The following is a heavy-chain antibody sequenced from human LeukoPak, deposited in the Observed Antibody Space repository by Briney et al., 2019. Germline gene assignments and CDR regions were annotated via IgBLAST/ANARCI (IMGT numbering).Heavy chain of an antibody. J-gene: IGHJ4*02. CDR2: IIPIFGTA. CDR3: ARVTMVRGVMGY. V-gene: IGHV1-69*13. D-gene: IGHD3-10*01. Sequence: GASVKVSCKASGGTFSSYAISWVRQAPGQGLEWMGGIIPIFGTANYAQKFQGRVTITADESTSTAYMELSSLRSEDTAVYYCARVTMVRGVMGYWGQGTLVTVSS. CDR1: GGTFSSYA.